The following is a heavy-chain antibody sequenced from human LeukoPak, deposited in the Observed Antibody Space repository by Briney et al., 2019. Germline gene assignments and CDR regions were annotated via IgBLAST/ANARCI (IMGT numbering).Heavy chain of an antibody. Sequence: SVKVSCKASGGTFSSYAISWVRQAPGQGLEWMGGIIPIFGTANYAQKFQGRVTITTDESTSTAYMELSSLRSEDTAVYYCATRGYSYGYFDYWGQGTLVTVSS. V-gene: IGHV1-69*05. CDR1: GGTFSSYA. J-gene: IGHJ4*02. D-gene: IGHD5-18*01. CDR2: IIPIFGTA. CDR3: ATRGYSYGYFDY.